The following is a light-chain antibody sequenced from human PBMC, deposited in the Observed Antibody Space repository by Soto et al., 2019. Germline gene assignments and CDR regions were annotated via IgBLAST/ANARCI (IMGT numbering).Light chain of an antibody. CDR3: QQYNNSPRT. J-gene: IGKJ1*01. CDR1: QSVSSN. CDR2: GAS. V-gene: IGKV3-15*01. Sequence: EIVMTQSPSTLSVSPGERATLSCRASQSVSSNLAWYQQKPGQAPRLLIYGASTRATGIPARFSGSGSGTEFTLTISSLQSEDFEVYYCQQYNNSPRTFGQGTKVDIK.